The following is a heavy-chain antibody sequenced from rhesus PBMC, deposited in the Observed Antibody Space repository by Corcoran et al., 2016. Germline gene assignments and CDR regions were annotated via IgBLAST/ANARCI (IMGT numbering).Heavy chain of an antibody. D-gene: IGHD2-27*01. Sequence: QVTLKESGPALVKPPQTLTLTCTFSGFSPRTSGMVVGWIRQPSRKTLEWLAHIYWNDDKYFRTSLKSRLTISKDTSKNQVVLTMTNMDPVDTATYYCAHTGVVLTQFDYWGQGVVVTVSS. CDR2: IYWNDDK. J-gene: IGHJ6*01. V-gene: IGHV2-1*01. CDR3: AHTGVVLTQFDY. CDR1: GFSPRTSGMV.